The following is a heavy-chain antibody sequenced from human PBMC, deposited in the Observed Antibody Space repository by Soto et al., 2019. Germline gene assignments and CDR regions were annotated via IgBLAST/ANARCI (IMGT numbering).Heavy chain of an antibody. Sequence: QVQLVESGGGVVQPGRSLRLSCAASGFTFSSYGMHWVRQAPGKGLEWVAVIWYDGSNKYYADSVKGRFTISRDNSKNTLYLQMNSLRAEDTAVYYCARGSFSYYYYYGMDVWGQGTTVTVSS. V-gene: IGHV3-33*01. CDR3: ARGSFSYYYYYGMDV. J-gene: IGHJ6*02. CDR2: IWYDGSNK. CDR1: GFTFSSYG.